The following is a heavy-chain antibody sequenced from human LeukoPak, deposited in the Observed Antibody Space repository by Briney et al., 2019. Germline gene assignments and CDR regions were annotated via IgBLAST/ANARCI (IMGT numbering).Heavy chain of an antibody. CDR1: GGSISNYY. CDR2: IHYSGST. Sequence: PSETLSLTCTVSGGSISNYYWSWIRQPPGKGLEWIGYIHYSGSTYYNPSLTSRVTISIDTSKNQLSLRLSSVTAADTAVYYCARAVGGRGDAAFDIWGQGTMVTVSS. V-gene: IGHV4-59*01. J-gene: IGHJ3*02. CDR3: ARAVGGRGDAAFDI. D-gene: IGHD5-24*01.